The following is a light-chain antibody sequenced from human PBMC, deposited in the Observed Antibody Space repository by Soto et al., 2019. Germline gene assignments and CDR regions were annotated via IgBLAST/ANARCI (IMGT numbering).Light chain of an antibody. CDR3: SSYAGSNTLV. J-gene: IGLJ3*02. V-gene: IGLV2-8*01. CDR1: SSDIGGYNF. CDR2: EVI. Sequence: QSALTQPPSASGSPGQSVTISCTGSSSDIGGYNFVSWYQQNPGKAPRLMLYEVIHRPSGVPDRFSGSKSVNTASLTVSGLQAEYEADYYCSSYAGSNTLVFGGGTKLTVL.